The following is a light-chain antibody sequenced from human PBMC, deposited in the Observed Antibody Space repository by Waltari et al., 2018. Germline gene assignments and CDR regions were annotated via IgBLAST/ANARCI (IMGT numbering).Light chain of an antibody. V-gene: IGKV1-39*01. Sequence: DIQMTQSPSSLFASVGDSVTITCRASQGISSYLNWYQQKPEKAPNLLIYAASSLQSGVPSRFSGSGSGTDFTLTISSLQPEDFATYYCQQSYSTPFTFGPGTKVDIK. CDR3: QQSYSTPFT. CDR1: QGISSY. J-gene: IGKJ3*01. CDR2: AAS.